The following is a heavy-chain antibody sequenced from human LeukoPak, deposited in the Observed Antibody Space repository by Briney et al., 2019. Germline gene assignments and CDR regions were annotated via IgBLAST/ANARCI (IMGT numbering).Heavy chain of an antibody. CDR1: GFTVSSNY. Sequence: GGSLRLSCAASGFTVSSNYMSWVRQAPGKGLEWVSVIYSGGSTYYADAVKGRFTISRDNSKNMLYLQMNSLRAEDTAVYYCARGKGENYYYYYYMDVWGKGTTVTVSS. V-gene: IGHV3-66*02. D-gene: IGHD3-10*01. CDR3: ARGKGENYYYYYYMDV. CDR2: IYSGGST. J-gene: IGHJ6*03.